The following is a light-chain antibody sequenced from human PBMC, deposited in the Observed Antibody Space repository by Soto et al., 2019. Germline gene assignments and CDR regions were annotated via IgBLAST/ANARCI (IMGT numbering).Light chain of an antibody. CDR2: RAS. J-gene: IGKJ1*01. CDR3: QQYNNWPPSWT. V-gene: IGKV3-15*01. CDR1: QSVSSD. Sequence: EIVMTQSPGTLSVSPGERVTLSCRASQSVSSDVAWYQQKPGQSPRLLIFRASTRATGIPPRFSGSGSGTEFTLTISSLQSEDFANYYCQQYNNWPPSWTFGPGTKEEIK.